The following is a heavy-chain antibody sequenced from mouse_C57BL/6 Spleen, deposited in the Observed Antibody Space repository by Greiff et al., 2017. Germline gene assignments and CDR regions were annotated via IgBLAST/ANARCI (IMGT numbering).Heavy chain of an antibody. J-gene: IGHJ4*01. CDR2: IWSDGST. D-gene: IGHD1-1*01. V-gene: IGHV2-6-1*01. CDR3: ARHGYGSYYYAMDY. CDR1: GFSLTSYG. Sequence: VQRVESGPGLVAPSQSLSITCTVSGFSLTSYGVHWVRQPPGKGLEWLVVIWSDGSTTYNSALKSRLSISKDNSKSQVFLKMNSLQTDDTAMYYCARHGYGSYYYAMDYWGQGTSVTVSS.